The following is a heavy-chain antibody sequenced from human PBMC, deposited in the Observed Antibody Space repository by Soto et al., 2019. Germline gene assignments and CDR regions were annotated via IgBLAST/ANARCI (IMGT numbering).Heavy chain of an antibody. Sequence: QVQLVESGGGVFQPGRSLRLSCAASGFTFSSYGMNWVRQAPGKGLEWVAVIWYDGSNKYYADSVKGRFTISRDNSKNTLYLQMNSLRAEDTAVYYCARDPYFNWYFDLWGRGTLVTVSS. CDR3: ARDPYFNWYFDL. CDR1: GFTFSSYG. D-gene: IGHD3-10*01. J-gene: IGHJ2*01. CDR2: IWYDGSNK. V-gene: IGHV3-33*01.